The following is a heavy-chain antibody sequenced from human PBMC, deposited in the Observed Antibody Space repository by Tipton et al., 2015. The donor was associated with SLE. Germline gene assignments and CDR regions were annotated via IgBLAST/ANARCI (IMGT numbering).Heavy chain of an antibody. CDR3: TRDLEYSSSLGFDY. Sequence: SLRLSCTASGFTFGDYAMSWFRQAPGKGLEWVGFIRSKAYDGTTEYAASVKGRFTISRDDSKSIAYLQMNSLKTEDTAVYYCTRDLEYSSSLGFDYWGQGTLVTVSS. J-gene: IGHJ4*02. CDR2: IRSKAYDGTT. V-gene: IGHV3-49*03. CDR1: GFTFGDYA. D-gene: IGHD6-6*01.